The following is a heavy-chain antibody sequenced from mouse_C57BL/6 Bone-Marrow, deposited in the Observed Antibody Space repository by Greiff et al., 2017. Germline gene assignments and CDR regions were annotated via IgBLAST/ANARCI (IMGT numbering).Heavy chain of an antibody. CDR2: IYPGSGST. V-gene: IGHV1-55*01. Sequence: QVQLKQPGAELVKPGASVKMSCKASGYTFTSYWITWVKQRPGQGLEWIGDIYPGSGSTNYNEKFKSKATLTVDTSSSTAYMQLSSLTSEDSAVYYCARSSTMVTTLGYAMDYWGQGTSVTVSS. CDR1: GYTFTSYW. D-gene: IGHD2-2*01. CDR3: ARSSTMVTTLGYAMDY. J-gene: IGHJ4*01.